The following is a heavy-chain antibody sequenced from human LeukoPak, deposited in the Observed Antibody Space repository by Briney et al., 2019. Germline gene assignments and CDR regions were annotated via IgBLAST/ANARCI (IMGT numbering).Heavy chain of an antibody. Sequence: SETLFLTCTVSGGSISSYYWSWIRQPPGKGLEWIGYIYYSGSTNYNPSLKSRVTISVDTSKNQFSLKLSSVTAADTAVYYCARGMGLDYWGQGTLVTVSS. J-gene: IGHJ4*02. CDR1: GGSISSYY. V-gene: IGHV4-59*01. CDR3: ARGMGLDY. D-gene: IGHD1-26*01. CDR2: IYYSGST.